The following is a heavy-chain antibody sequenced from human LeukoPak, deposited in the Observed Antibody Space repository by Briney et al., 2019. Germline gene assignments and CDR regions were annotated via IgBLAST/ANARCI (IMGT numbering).Heavy chain of an antibody. J-gene: IGHJ4*02. CDR1: GGSISSSSYY. Sequence: SSETLSLTCTVSGGSISSSSYYWGWIRQPPGKGLEWIGSIYYSGSTYYNPSLKGRVTISVDTSKNQFSLKLSSVTAADTAVYHCARDLYYYDSSGYFDYWGQGTLVTLSS. CDR2: IYYSGST. V-gene: IGHV4-39*07. CDR3: ARDLYYYDSSGYFDY. D-gene: IGHD3-22*01.